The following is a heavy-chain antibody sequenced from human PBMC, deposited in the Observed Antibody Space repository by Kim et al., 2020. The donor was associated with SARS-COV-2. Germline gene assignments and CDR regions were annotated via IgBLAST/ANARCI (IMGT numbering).Heavy chain of an antibody. CDR1: GVSISSSTYY. Sequence: SETLSLTCTVSGVSISSSTYYWGWIRQPPGKGLEWIGSIYYSGSTYYNPSLKSRVTISVDTSKNQFSLKLSSVTATDTAVYYCARRGGYWDLDYWGQGTLVTVSS. V-gene: IGHV4-39*01. J-gene: IGHJ4*02. D-gene: IGHD3-10*01. CDR3: ARRGGYWDLDY. CDR2: IYYSGST.